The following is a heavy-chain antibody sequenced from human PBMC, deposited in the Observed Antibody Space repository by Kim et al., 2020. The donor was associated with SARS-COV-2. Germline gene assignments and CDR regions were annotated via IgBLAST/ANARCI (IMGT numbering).Heavy chain of an antibody. CDR3: ARHSRGAIFFYFDY. D-gene: IGHD3-3*01. V-gene: IGHV4-61*07. Sequence: PSLKSRVTISVDTSKNQFSLKLSSVTAADTAVYYCARHSRGAIFFYFDYWGQGTLVTVSS. J-gene: IGHJ4*02.